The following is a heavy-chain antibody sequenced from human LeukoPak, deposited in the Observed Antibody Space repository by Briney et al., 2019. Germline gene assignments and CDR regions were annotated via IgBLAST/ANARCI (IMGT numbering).Heavy chain of an antibody. CDR2: IKEDGSAK. CDR3: ARAPYMVRGVIDY. CDR1: GFTFSAFW. V-gene: IGHV3-7*01. Sequence: GGSLSLSCAVSGFTFSAFWMSWVRQTPGKGLERVANIKEDGSAKFYLDSVKGRFTISRDNAKNLLYLQMDSLRAEDTAVYFCARAPYMVRGVIDYWGQGTLVTVSS. D-gene: IGHD3-10*01. J-gene: IGHJ4*02.